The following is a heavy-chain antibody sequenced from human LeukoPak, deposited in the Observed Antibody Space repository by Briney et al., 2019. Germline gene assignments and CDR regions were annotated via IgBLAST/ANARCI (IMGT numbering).Heavy chain of an antibody. D-gene: IGHD3-10*01. Sequence: SETLSLXCAVYGGSFSGYYWSWIRQPPGKGLEWIGEINHSGSTNYNPSLKSRVTISVDTSKNQFSLKLSSMTAADTAVYYCAREIMVRGVIYARPHNWFDPWGQGTLVTVSS. CDR2: INHSGST. V-gene: IGHV4-34*01. CDR3: AREIMVRGVIYARPHNWFDP. CDR1: GGSFSGYY. J-gene: IGHJ5*02.